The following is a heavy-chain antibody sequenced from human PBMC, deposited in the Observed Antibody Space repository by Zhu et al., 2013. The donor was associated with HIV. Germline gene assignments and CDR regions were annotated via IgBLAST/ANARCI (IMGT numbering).Heavy chain of an antibody. J-gene: IGHJ4*02. CDR2: IIPIFGTA. V-gene: IGHV1-69*06. CDR3: ARDRASIAARTTYFDY. D-gene: IGHD6-6*01. Sequence: QVQLVQSGAEVKKPGASVKVSCKASGYTFTSYGISWVRQAPGQGLEWMGWIIPIFGTANYAQKFQGRVTITADKSTSTAYMELSSLRSEDTAVYYCARDRASIAARTTYFDYWGQGTLVTVSS. CDR1: GYTFTSYG.